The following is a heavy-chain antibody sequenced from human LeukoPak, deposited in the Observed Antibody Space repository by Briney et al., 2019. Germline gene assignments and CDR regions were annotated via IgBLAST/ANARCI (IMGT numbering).Heavy chain of an antibody. CDR3: ARSGSQAYFDY. D-gene: IGHD1-26*01. CDR1: GYTFPSYF. Sequence: GASVKVSCKASGYTFPSYFMHWVRQAPGQGLEWMGIINPSGGSTSYAQKFQGRVTMTRDTSTSTVYMELSSLRSEDTAVYYCARSGSQAYFDYWGQGTLVTVSS. CDR2: INPSGGST. V-gene: IGHV1-46*01. J-gene: IGHJ4*02.